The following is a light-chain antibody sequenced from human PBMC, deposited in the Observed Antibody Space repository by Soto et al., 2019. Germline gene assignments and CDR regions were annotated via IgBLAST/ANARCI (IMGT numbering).Light chain of an antibody. CDR3: QQSYTTPRT. V-gene: IGKV1-5*03. Sequence: DIQMTQSPSTLSASVGDRVTITCRASQTINNWLAWYQQKPGKAPNLLIYKASSLQSGVPSRFRGSGSETDFTLTITSLQPEDFATYYCQQSYTTPRTFGQGTKVDIK. J-gene: IGKJ1*01. CDR1: QTINNW. CDR2: KAS.